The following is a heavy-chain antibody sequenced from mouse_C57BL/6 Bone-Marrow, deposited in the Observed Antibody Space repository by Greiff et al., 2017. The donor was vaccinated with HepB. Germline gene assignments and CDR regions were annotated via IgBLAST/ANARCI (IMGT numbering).Heavy chain of an antibody. J-gene: IGHJ2*01. CDR3: GREDSNYY. CDR1: GYTFTSYW. V-gene: IGHV1-64*01. Sequence: QVQLKESGAELVKPGASVKLSCKASGYTFTSYWMHWVKQRPGQGLEWIGMIHPNSGSTNYNEKFKSKATLTVDKSSSTAYMQLSSLTSEDSAVYYCGREDSNYYWGQGTTLTVSS. CDR2: IHPNSGST. D-gene: IGHD2-5*01.